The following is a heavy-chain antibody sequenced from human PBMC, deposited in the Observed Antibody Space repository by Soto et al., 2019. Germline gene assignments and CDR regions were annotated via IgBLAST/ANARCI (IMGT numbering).Heavy chain of an antibody. CDR2: IDHSGTT. J-gene: IGHJ6*04. Sequence: QVQLQESGPGLVKPSQTLSLTCTVSGSSLSSSVHYWNWVRQHPGKGLEWIGYIDHSGTTYYNPSLRSRFAMSIDPSKTQLSLEVPSVTAADTALYFCALGLFMDVWGRGPRVTVSA. CDR3: ALGLFMDV. D-gene: IGHD3-16*01. V-gene: IGHV4-31*03. CDR1: GSSLSSSVHY.